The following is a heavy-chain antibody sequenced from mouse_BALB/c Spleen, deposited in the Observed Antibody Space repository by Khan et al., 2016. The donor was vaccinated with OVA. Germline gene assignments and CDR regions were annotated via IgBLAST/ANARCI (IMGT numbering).Heavy chain of an antibody. D-gene: IGHD2-3*01. J-gene: IGHJ3*01. CDR2: ISTYYGNI. CDR3: TRDGSSEFAY. V-gene: IGHV1S137*01. Sequence: QVQLQQPGPEPVRPGASVKISCKGSGYTFADSGMHWVRQSHAKSLEWIGVISTYYGNIKYNQKFEGRATMTVDKSSSTAYMELARLTSEDSAVDFCTRDGSSEFAYWGQGTLVTVSA. CDR1: GYTFADSG.